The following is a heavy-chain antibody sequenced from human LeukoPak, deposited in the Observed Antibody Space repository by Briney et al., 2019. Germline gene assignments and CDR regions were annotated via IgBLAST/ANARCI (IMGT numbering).Heavy chain of an antibody. CDR3: PRDLTLAQYSSAWGFDP. V-gene: IGHV4-61*02. Sequence: SETLSLTCTVSGGSIRSGRYYWSWIRQPAGTGLEWIRRMYTSGSTNYNPSLKSRVTMSVDTSKNQSSLKLISVTAADTAVYYCPRDLTLAQYSSAWGFDPCGQGTLVTVSS. J-gene: IGHJ5*02. CDR2: MYTSGST. CDR1: GGSIRSGRYY. D-gene: IGHD6-19*01.